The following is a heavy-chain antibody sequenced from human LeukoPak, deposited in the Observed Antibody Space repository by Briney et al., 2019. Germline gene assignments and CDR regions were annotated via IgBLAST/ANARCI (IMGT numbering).Heavy chain of an antibody. CDR3: ARGKATYFYYYMDV. CDR2: INWNGGST. D-gene: IGHD5-12*01. V-gene: IGHV3-20*04. Sequence: GGSLRLSCAASGFTFDDYGMSWVRQAPGKGLEWVSGINWNGGSTGYADSVKGRFTISRDNAKNSLYLQVNSLRAEDTALYYCARGKATYFYYYMDVWGKGTAVTVSS. J-gene: IGHJ6*03. CDR1: GFTFDDYG.